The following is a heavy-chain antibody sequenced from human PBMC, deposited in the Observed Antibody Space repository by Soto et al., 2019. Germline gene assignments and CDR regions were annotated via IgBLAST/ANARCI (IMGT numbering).Heavy chain of an antibody. CDR1: GGTFSSYS. CDR2: IIPIFGTA. Sequence: QMQLVQSGAEVKKPGSSVKVSCKASGGTFSSYSINWVRQAPGQGLEWMGEIIPIFGTANYAQKFQGRVTITTDESTSTAYMELSSLRSEDTAVYYCARDGGRHSGGIDYWGQGTLVTVSS. D-gene: IGHD1-26*01. CDR3: ARDGGRHSGGIDY. V-gene: IGHV1-69*01. J-gene: IGHJ4*02.